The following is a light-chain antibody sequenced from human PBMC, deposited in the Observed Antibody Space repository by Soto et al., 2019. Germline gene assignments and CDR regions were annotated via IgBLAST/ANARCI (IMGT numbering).Light chain of an antibody. CDR2: AAS. V-gene: IGKV1-27*01. Sequence: DIQMTQSPSSLSASVGDRVTITCRASQGISNYLAWYQQKPGKVPKLLIYAASTLQSGAPSRFSSSGSGTNFTRTISSLQPEDVATYYCQKYNSAPRTFGQGTKVEIK. J-gene: IGKJ1*01. CDR3: QKYNSAPRT. CDR1: QGISNY.